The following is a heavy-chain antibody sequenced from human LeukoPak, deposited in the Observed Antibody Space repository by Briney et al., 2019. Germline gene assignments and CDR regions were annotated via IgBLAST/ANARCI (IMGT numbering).Heavy chain of an antibody. CDR3: AREFYYYDSSGYSGASDI. V-gene: IGHV4-30-4*01. J-gene: IGHJ3*02. CDR2: IYYSGST. D-gene: IGHD3-22*01. CDR1: GGSISSGDYY. Sequence: SQTLSLTCTVSGGSISSGDYYWSWIRQPPGKGLEWIGYIYYSGSTYYNPSLKSRVTISVDTSKNQFSLKLSSVTAADTAVYYCAREFYYYDSSGYSGASDIWGQGTMVTVSS.